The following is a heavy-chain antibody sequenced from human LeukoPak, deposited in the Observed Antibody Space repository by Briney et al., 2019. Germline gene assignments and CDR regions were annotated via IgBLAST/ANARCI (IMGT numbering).Heavy chain of an antibody. CDR3: ARHGYCSGGSCYWDF. Sequence: RPSETLSLTCIVSGGSKSPYYWSWLRQPPGSGLEWIAYIYYSGSTSYNPSLKSRVAISVDTSNNEVSLKLSSVTAADTAVYYCARHGYCSGGSCYWDFWGQGTLVTVSS. CDR1: GGSKSPYY. V-gene: IGHV4-59*08. J-gene: IGHJ4*02. CDR2: IYYSGST. D-gene: IGHD2-15*01.